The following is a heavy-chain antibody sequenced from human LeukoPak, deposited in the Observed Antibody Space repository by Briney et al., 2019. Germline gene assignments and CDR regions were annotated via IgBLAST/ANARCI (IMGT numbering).Heavy chain of an antibody. CDR1: GFTFSSYA. J-gene: IGHJ3*02. Sequence: GGSLRLSCAASGFTFSSYAMSWVRQAPGKGLEWVSAISGSGGSTYYADSVKGRFTISRDNSKNTLYLQMTSLRAEDTAVYYCAKVLLRANWAMDFDIWGQGTMVTVSS. V-gene: IGHV3-23*01. CDR2: ISGSGGST. CDR3: AKVLLRANWAMDFDI. D-gene: IGHD1-1*01.